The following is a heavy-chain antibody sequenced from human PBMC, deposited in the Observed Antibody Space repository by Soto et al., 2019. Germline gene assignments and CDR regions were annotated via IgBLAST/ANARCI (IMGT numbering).Heavy chain of an antibody. J-gene: IGHJ6*02. V-gene: IGHV1-69*12. Sequence: QVQLVQSGAEVKKPGSSVKVSCKVSGGTFSNYAIDWVRLAPGHGLEWMGGIVPIFGTTYYTQKFQGRATSIADDSTTTAYLERSSLRSESTAIYYCARVEAVAGLYNYHGLDVWGQGTAVTVSS. CDR1: GGTFSNYA. CDR2: IVPIFGTT. D-gene: IGHD6-19*01. CDR3: ARVEAVAGLYNYHGLDV.